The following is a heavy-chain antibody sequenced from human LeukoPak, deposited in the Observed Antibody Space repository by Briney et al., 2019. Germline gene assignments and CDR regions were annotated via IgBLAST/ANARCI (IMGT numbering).Heavy chain of an antibody. CDR3: AKDQAAGTNYYYGTDV. V-gene: IGHV3-23*01. D-gene: IGHD6-13*01. Sequence: GASLRLSCAASGFTFSSYAMSWVRQAPGKGLEWVSAISGSGGSTYYADSVKGRFTISRDNSKNTLYLQMNSLRAEDTAVYYCAKDQAAGTNYYYGTDVWGQGTTVTVSS. CDR2: ISGSGGST. J-gene: IGHJ6*02. CDR1: GFTFSSYA.